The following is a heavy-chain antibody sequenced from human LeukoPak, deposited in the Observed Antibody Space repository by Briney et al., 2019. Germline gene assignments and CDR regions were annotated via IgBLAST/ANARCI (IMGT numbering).Heavy chain of an antibody. J-gene: IGHJ4*02. D-gene: IGHD3-9*01. V-gene: IGHV3-23*01. CDR2: ISGSGGST. CDR1: GFTFSSYA. Sequence: GGSLRLSCAASGFTFSSYAMSWVRQAAGKGLEWVSAISGSGGSTYYADSVKGRFTISRDNSKNTLYLQMNSLRAEDTAVYYCAKASSPRGVRYFDWLPGDYFDYWGQGTLVTVSS. CDR3: AKASSPRGVRYFDWLPGDYFDY.